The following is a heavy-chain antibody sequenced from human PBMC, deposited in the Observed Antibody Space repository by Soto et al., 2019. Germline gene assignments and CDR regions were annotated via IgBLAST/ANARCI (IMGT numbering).Heavy chain of an antibody. D-gene: IGHD6-19*01. J-gene: IGHJ4*02. Sequence: QVQLVESGGGVVQPGRSLRLSCAASGFTFSSYGMHWVRQAPGKGLEWVAVIWYDGSNKYYADSVKGRFTISRDNSKNPLYLQMNGLGAEDTAVYYCARDCAGYSSGWYQRGGFDYWGQGTLVTVSS. V-gene: IGHV3-33*01. CDR2: IWYDGSNK. CDR1: GFTFSSYG. CDR3: ARDCAGYSSGWYQRGGFDY.